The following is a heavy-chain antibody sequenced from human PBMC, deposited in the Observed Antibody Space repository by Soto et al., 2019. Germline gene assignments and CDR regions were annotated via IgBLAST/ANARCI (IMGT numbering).Heavy chain of an antibody. Sequence: SSVKVSCKASGGTFSSYAISWVRQDPGQGLEWMGGIIPIFGTANYAQKFQGRVTITADESTSTAYMELSSLRSEDTAVYYCARGSALTYYYDSSGYYGAFDIWGQGTMVTVSS. CDR3: ARGSALTYYYDSSGYYGAFDI. CDR2: IIPIFGTA. V-gene: IGHV1-69*13. D-gene: IGHD3-22*01. J-gene: IGHJ3*02. CDR1: GGTFSSYA.